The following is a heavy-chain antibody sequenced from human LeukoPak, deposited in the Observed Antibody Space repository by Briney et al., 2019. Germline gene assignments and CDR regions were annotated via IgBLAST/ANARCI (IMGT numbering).Heavy chain of an antibody. V-gene: IGHV3-53*01. D-gene: IGHD3-10*01. Sequence: PGGSLRLSCAASGFTVSNSYMSWVRQAPGKGLEWVSVVYPDGSTFYGDSVQGRFSISRDISKNTLYLQMNILRAEDTAVYYCVTNVPMVQGVMFGYWGQGTLVTVSS. J-gene: IGHJ4*02. CDR3: VTNVPMVQGVMFGY. CDR1: GFTVSNSY. CDR2: VYPDGST.